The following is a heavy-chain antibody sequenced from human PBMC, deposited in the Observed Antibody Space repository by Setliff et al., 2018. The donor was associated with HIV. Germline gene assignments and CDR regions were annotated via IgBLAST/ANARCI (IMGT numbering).Heavy chain of an antibody. D-gene: IGHD5-12*01. V-gene: IGHV4-34*01. CDR2: INHSGST. J-gene: IGHJ3*02. CDR1: GGSFSGYY. CDR3: ARVVATTRDAFAI. Sequence: SETLSLTCAVYGGSFSGYYWSWIRQPPGKGLEWIGEINHSGSTNYNPSLKSRVTISVDTSKNQFSLKLSSVTAAGTAVYYCARVVATTRDAFAIWGQGTMVTVSS.